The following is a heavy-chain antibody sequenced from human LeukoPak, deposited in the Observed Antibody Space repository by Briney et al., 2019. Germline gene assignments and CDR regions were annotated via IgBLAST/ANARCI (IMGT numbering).Heavy chain of an antibody. Sequence: SETLSLTCTVSGGSIVNQYWIWIWQPPGKGVEWIGYIFYSGSTNYNPSLKSRVTISVDTSKNQFSLNLNSVTTADTAVYYCARGGIGSLDPWGQGTLVTVSS. CDR2: IFYSGST. V-gene: IGHV4-59*11. D-gene: IGHD2-21*01. CDR3: ARGGIGSLDP. CDR1: GGSIVNQY. J-gene: IGHJ5*02.